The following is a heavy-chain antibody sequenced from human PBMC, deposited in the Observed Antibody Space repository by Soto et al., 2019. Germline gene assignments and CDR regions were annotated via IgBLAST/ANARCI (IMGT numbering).Heavy chain of an antibody. Sequence: SETVSLTCVVYGGSFSGYYWSWIRQPPGKGLEWIGEINHSGSTNYNPSLKSRVTISVDTSKNQFSLKLSSVTAADTAVYYCARAIAAAGRADYWGQGTLVTVSS. V-gene: IGHV4-34*01. CDR3: ARAIAAAGRADY. J-gene: IGHJ4*02. CDR1: GGSFSGYY. CDR2: INHSGST. D-gene: IGHD6-13*01.